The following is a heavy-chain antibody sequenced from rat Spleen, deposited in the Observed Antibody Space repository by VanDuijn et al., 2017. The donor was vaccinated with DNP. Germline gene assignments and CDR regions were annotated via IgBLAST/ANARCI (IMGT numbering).Heavy chain of an antibody. CDR3: ARRGYNNAWYFDF. V-gene: IGHV5-31*01. CDR2: ITSSGGSN. J-gene: IGHJ1*01. D-gene: IGHD1-10*01. Sequence: EVQLVETGGGLVQPGRSLKLSCVASGFTFNYYWMAWIRQVPGKGLEWIAAITSSGGSNDYGDSVTGRFTISIDNAKSTLYLQMDSLRSEDTATYYCARRGYNNAWYFDFWGPGTMVTVSS. CDR1: GFTFNYYW.